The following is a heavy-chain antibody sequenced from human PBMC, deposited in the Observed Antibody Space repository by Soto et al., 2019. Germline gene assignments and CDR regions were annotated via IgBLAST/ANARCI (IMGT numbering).Heavy chain of an antibody. D-gene: IGHD1-20*01. CDR1: GFSLSTRGVG. V-gene: IGHV2-5*02. CDR3: AHLGITGTTSWFDP. J-gene: IGHJ5*02. CDR2: IYWDDDK. Sequence: QITLKESGPTLVKPTQTLTLTCTFSGFSLSTRGVGVGWIRQPPGKALEWLAHIYWDDDKRYSPSLKSRLTITKGTSKNQVVLTMTNMDPVDTATYYCAHLGITGTTSWFDPWGHGTLVTVSS.